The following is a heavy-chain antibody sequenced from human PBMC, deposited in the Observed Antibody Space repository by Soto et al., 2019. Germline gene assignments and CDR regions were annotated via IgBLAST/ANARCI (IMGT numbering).Heavy chain of an antibody. CDR3: ARDPQRGYSGYFDS. CDR1: GGSLSSGGYY. Sequence: QVQLQESGPGLVKPSQTLSLSCTVSGGSLSSGGYYWSWIRQHPGKGLEWIGFIYYSGSTYYNPSLKSRVTISVDTSQNQFSLKLSSVTAADTAGYYCARDPQRGYSGYFDSWGQGTLVTVSS. CDR2: IYYSGST. V-gene: IGHV4-31*03. J-gene: IGHJ4*02. D-gene: IGHD5-12*01.